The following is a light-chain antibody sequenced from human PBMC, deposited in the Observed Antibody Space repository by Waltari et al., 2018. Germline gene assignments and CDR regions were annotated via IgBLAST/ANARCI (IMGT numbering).Light chain of an antibody. CDR2: GAS. CDR3: QQYSSSVMYT. CDR1: QSVRNF. J-gene: IGKJ2*01. Sequence: DIVLKQSSGTLSLSPGERATPSCRASQSVRNFLAWYQQKPGQTTSLLIFGASSTATGIPDRFSGSGSGTDFILTINRLEPEDFAVYFCQQYSSSVMYTFGQGTKLEI. V-gene: IGKV3-20*01.